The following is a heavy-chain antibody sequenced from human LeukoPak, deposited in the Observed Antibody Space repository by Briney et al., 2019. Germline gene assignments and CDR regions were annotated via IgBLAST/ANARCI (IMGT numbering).Heavy chain of an antibody. CDR3: ATNRQIMILGVVIMPAFDI. Sequence: GASVKVSCKVSGYTLTQLSVHWVRQAPGKGLEWMGGFDFEDGEIIYAQKFQGRVTMTEDTSTDTAYMELSSLRSEDTAVYYCATNRQIMILGVVIMPAFDIWGQGTMVTVSS. CDR2: FDFEDGEI. D-gene: IGHD3-3*01. J-gene: IGHJ3*02. V-gene: IGHV1-24*01. CDR1: GYTLTQLS.